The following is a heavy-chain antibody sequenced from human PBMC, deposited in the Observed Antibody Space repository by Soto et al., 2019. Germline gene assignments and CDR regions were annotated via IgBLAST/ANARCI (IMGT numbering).Heavy chain of an antibody. CDR3: ARGLAADGA. V-gene: IGHV1-3*01. Sequence: QVQLVQSGAEVKKPGASVKVSCTASGYTFTHYAIHWVRHAPGQRLEWMGFINAGSGNTKYSQTFQGRITSTKDTSASTAYRDLSSLRSEDTAIYYCARGLAADGAWGQGTLVTVSS. CDR2: INAGSGNT. J-gene: IGHJ5*02. CDR1: GYTFTHYA. D-gene: IGHD6-13*01.